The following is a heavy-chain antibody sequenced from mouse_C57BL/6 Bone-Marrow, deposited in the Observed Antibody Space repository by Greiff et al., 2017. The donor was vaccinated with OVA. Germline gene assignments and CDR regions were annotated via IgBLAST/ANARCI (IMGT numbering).Heavy chain of an antibody. CDR3: ATTVVASWCAY. CDR1: GYAFSSSW. Sequence: VKLMESGPELVKPGASVKISCKASGYAFSSSWMNWVKQRPGKGLEWIGRIYPGDGDTNYNGKFKGKATLTADKSSSTAYMQLSSLTSEDSAVYFCATTVVASWCAYWGQGTLVTVSA. J-gene: IGHJ3*01. CDR2: IYPGDGDT. D-gene: IGHD1-1*01. V-gene: IGHV1-82*01.